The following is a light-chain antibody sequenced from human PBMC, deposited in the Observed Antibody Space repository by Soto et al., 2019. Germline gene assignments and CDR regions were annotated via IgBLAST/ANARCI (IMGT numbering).Light chain of an antibody. CDR1: QGVTSA. V-gene: IGKV1-13*02. Sequence: AIQLTQSPSSLSASVGDRVAITCRASQGVTSALAWYQQKPGQAPRLLIYDASTLNSGVPSRFSGSGSGTDFTLTISSLQPEDFATYYCQQFTTYPRTFCPGTKVDIK. CDR3: QQFTTYPRT. J-gene: IGKJ3*01. CDR2: DAS.